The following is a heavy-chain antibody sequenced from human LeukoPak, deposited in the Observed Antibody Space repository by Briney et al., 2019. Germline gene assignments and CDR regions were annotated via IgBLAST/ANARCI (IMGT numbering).Heavy chain of an antibody. CDR1: GFTFSSYG. D-gene: IGHD6-19*01. Sequence: PGGSLRLSCSASGFTFSSYGMHWVRQAPGKGLEWVAVIWYDGSNKYYADSVKGRFTISRDNSKNTLYLQMNSLRAEDTAVYYCAREAGSGWYDFDIYFDYWGQGTLVTVSS. V-gene: IGHV3-33*08. CDR2: IWYDGSNK. CDR3: AREAGSGWYDFDIYFDY. J-gene: IGHJ4*02.